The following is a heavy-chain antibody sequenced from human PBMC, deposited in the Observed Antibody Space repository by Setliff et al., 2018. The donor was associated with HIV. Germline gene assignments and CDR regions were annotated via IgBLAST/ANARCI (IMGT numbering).Heavy chain of an antibody. CDR1: GGSISNFY. V-gene: IGHV4-4*07. D-gene: IGHD5-12*01. Sequence: SETLSLTCSVSGGSISNFYWSWIRQPPGKGLEWVGHIYSTGDTNYNPSLKSRVTLSADTSKNQLSLSLTSVTAADTAIYYCARDWGYIAATPDYWGQGTRVTVSS. J-gene: IGHJ4*02. CDR2: IYSTGDT. CDR3: ARDWGYIAATPDY.